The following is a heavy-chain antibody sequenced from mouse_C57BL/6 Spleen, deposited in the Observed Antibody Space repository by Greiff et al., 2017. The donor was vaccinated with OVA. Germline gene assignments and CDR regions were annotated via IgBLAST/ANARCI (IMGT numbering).Heavy chain of an antibody. V-gene: IGHV1-54*01. Sequence: QVQLQQSGAELVRPGTSVKVSCKASGYAFTNYLIEWVKQRPGQGLEWIGVINPGSGGTNYNEKFKGNATLTADKSSSTAYMQLSSLTSEDSAVYFCARGWKLGFDYWGQGTTLTVSS. CDR2: INPGSGGT. CDR1: GYAFTNYL. J-gene: IGHJ2*01. D-gene: IGHD4-1*01. CDR3: ARGWKLGFDY.